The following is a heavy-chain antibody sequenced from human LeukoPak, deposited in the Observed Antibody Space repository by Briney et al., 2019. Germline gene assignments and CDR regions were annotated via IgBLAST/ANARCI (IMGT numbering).Heavy chain of an antibody. V-gene: IGHV5-51*01. CDR2: IYPGDSDT. J-gene: IGHJ5*02. D-gene: IGHD6-13*01. CDR3: ARHSPAAASNWFDP. CDR1: GYSFSNYW. Sequence: GESLKISCKGSGYSFSNYWIGWVRQMPGKGLEWMGIIYPGDSDTRYSPSFRGQVTISADKAISTAYLQWNSLKASDTAMYYCARHSPAAASNWFDPWGQGTLVTVSS.